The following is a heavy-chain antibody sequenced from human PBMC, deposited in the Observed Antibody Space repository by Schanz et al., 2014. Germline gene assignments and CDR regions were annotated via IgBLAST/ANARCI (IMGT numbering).Heavy chain of an antibody. CDR3: ARDQSPYNNSSDVRYFDY. CDR2: ISPYNGNT. D-gene: IGHD6-6*01. Sequence: QVQLVQSGAEVKKPGASVKVSCKASGYTFTSYGISWVRQAPGQGLEWMGWISPYNGNTNYAQKLQDRVTMTADTSTSTDYMDLRSLRSNDTAVYDCARDQSPYNNSSDVRYFDYWGQGSLVTVSS. J-gene: IGHJ4*02. V-gene: IGHV1-18*01. CDR1: GYTFTSYG.